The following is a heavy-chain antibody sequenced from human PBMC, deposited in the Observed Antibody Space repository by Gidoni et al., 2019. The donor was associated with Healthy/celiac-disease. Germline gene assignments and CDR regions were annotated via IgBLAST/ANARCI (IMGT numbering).Heavy chain of an antibody. Sequence: QVQLVESGGGVVQPGRSLRLSCAASGFTFSSYAMPWVRQAPGKGLEWVAVISYDGSNKYYADSVKGRFTISRDNSKNTLYLQMNSLRAEDTDVYYCARDIGSSGDDYDILTGTEYYYGMDVRGQGTTVTVSS. V-gene: IGHV3-30-3*01. D-gene: IGHD3-9*01. CDR1: GFTFSSYA. CDR2: ISYDGSNK. CDR3: ARDIGSSGDDYDILTGTEYYYGMDV. J-gene: IGHJ6*02.